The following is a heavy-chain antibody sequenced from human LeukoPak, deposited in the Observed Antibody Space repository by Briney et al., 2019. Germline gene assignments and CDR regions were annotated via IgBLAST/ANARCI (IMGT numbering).Heavy chain of an antibody. D-gene: IGHD6-13*01. CDR3: AKEITAAGTRGLDY. CDR2: ISGGGGST. Sequence: TGGSLRLSCAASGFTFSSYAVSWVRQAPGKGLEWVSAISGGGGSTYYADSVKGRFTIFRDNSRNTLYVQMNSLRAEDTAVYYCAKEITAAGTRGLDYWGQGTLVTVST. CDR1: GFTFSSYA. V-gene: IGHV3-23*01. J-gene: IGHJ4*02.